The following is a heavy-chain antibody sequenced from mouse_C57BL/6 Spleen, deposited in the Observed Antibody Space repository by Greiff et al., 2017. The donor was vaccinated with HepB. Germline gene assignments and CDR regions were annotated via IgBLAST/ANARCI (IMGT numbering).Heavy chain of an antibody. D-gene: IGHD1-1*01. V-gene: IGHV1-81*01. CDR3: ARSGFMTTVVAKDY. J-gene: IGHJ2*01. CDR1: GYTFTSYG. CDR2: IYPRSGNT. Sequence: QVQLQQSGAELARPGASVKLSCKASGYTFTSYGISWVKQRTGQGLEWIGEIYPRSGNTYYNEKFKGKATLTADKSSSTAYMELRSLTSEDSAVYFCARSGFMTTVVAKDYGGQGTTPTVYS.